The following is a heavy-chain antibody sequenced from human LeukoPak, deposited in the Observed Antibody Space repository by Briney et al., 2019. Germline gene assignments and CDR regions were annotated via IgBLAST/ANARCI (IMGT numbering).Heavy chain of an antibody. V-gene: IGHV1-2*04. Sequence: ASVKVSCKASGYTFTGYYMHWVRQAPGQGLEWMGWIDPNSGGANYAQKFQGWVTMTRDTSISTAYMELSRLRSDDTAVYYCARFCGRRGCAFDIWGQGTMVTVSS. CDR1: GYTFTGYY. CDR3: ARFCGRRGCAFDI. CDR2: IDPNSGGA. D-gene: IGHD3-16*01. J-gene: IGHJ3*02.